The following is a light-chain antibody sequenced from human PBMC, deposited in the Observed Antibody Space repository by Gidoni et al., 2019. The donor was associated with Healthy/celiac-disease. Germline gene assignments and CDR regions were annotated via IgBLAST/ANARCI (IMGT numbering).Light chain of an antibody. CDR2: GAS. Sequence: IVMTPSPATLSVSPGERATLSCRASQSVSSNLAWYQQKPGQAPRLLIYGASTRAPGIPARFSGSGSGTEFTLTISSLQSEDVAVYYCQQYNNWPPVWTFGQGTKVEIK. CDR3: QQYNNWPPVWT. J-gene: IGKJ1*01. V-gene: IGKV3-15*01. CDR1: QSVSSN.